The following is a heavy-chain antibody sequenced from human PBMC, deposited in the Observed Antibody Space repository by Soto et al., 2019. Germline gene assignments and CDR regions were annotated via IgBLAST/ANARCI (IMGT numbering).Heavy chain of an antibody. CDR3: AKIFGTSSLGEMDAMDV. J-gene: IGHJ6*01. Sequence: QVHLEQSGAELKKPGASVTVSCKASGYVFVDSYIHWLRQAPGQGLEWLGWIYPKTVVTFSEETFRDRVKLTSDRSLSTAYIDLKILRRDDTAVYYSAKIFGTSSLGEMDAMDVWGQGTTVTVSS. V-gene: IGHV1-2*02. D-gene: IGHD2-2*03. CDR2: IYPKTVVT. CDR1: GYVFVDSY.